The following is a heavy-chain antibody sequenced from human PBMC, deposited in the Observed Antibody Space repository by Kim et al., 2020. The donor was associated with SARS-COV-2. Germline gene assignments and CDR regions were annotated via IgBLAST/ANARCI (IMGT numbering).Heavy chain of an antibody. CDR2: ISNDGRST. CDR3: ARKETSLGINDY. V-gene: IGHV3-64*02. D-gene: IGHD1-26*01. Sequence: GGSLRLFCAASGFTFTRYTMHWVRQAPGKALEFVSGISNDGRSTYYTDSVRGRFTISRDNSKNTVYLQMDSLRAEDLAVYYCARKETSLGINDYWGQGTL. CDR1: GFTFTRYT. J-gene: IGHJ4*02.